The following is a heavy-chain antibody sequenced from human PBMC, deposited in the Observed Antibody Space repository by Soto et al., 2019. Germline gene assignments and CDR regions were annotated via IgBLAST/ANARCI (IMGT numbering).Heavy chain of an antibody. V-gene: IGHV3-21*01. J-gene: IGHJ3*02. CDR1: GFTFSSYS. D-gene: IGHD1-7*01. CDR3: ARAVPGTTGLCQAFYI. CDR2: ISSSSSYI. Sequence: EVQLVESGGGLVKPGGSLRLSCAASGFTFSSYSMNWVRQAPGKGLEWVSSISSSSSYIYYADSVKGRFTISRDNAKNSLYLQMNSLRAEDTAVYYCARAVPGTTGLCQAFYIWGQGTLVTVCS.